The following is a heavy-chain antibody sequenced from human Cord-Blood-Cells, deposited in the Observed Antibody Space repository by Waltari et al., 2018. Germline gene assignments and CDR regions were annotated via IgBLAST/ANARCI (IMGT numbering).Heavy chain of an antibody. CDR3: AASITIFGVVPDY. CDR2: MNPNSGNT. D-gene: IGHD3-3*01. V-gene: IGHV1-8*01. Sequence: QVQLVQSGAEVKKPGASVTVSCKASGYTFTSYDINWVRQATGQGLEWMGWMNPNSGNTGYAQKFQGRVTMTRNTSISTAYMELSSLRSEDMAVYYCAASITIFGVVPDYWGQGTLVTVSS. CDR1: GYTFTSYD. J-gene: IGHJ4*02.